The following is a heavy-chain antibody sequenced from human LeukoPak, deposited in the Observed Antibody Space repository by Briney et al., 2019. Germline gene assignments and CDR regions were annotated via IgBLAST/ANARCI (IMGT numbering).Heavy chain of an antibody. J-gene: IGHJ3*02. CDR3: ARYITPADAFDI. D-gene: IGHD1-1*01. Sequence: SETLSLTCTVSGGSISGYYWTWIRQPPGKGLEWIGYIYYSGSTNYNPSLKSRVTISVDTSKNQFSLKLSSVTPADTAVYYCARYITPADAFDIWGQGTMVTVSS. CDR1: GGSISGYY. CDR2: IYYSGST. V-gene: IGHV4-59*01.